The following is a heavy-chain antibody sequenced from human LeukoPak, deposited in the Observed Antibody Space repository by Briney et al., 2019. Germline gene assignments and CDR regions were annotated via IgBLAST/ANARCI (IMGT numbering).Heavy chain of an antibody. V-gene: IGHV4-59*11. CDR2: ISSIGST. CDR3: ARDPTTVTKGFDI. J-gene: IGHJ3*02. D-gene: IGHD4-17*01. CDR1: DDSFSTPY. Sequence: SETLSLTCSVSDDSFSTPYWTWIRQPPGKGLEWIGYISSIGSTNYNPSLKSRVTISVDTSKKQFSLKMTSVTAADTAVYYCARDPTTVTKGFDIWGPGTMVTVSS.